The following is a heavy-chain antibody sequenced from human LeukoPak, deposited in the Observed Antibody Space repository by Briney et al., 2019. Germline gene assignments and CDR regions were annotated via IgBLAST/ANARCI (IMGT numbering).Heavy chain of an antibody. CDR1: GYTFTTYW. Sequence: GESLKISCKGSGYTFTTYWIAWVRRMPGKGLEWMGIIYPGDSDTRYSPSFQGQVTISADKSISTAYLQWSSLKASDTAMFYCARLGITGTTLYYFDYWGQGTLVTVSS. J-gene: IGHJ4*02. D-gene: IGHD1-20*01. CDR2: IYPGDSDT. CDR3: ARLGITGTTLYYFDY. V-gene: IGHV5-51*01.